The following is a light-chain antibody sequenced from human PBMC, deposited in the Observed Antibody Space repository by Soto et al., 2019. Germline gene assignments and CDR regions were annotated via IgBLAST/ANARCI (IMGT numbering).Light chain of an antibody. CDR2: AAS. CDR3: QQYNNWPRT. Sequence: ERVMAQSPATLSVSPGERATLSCRASQSVSPNLAWYQQKPGQAPRLLIYAASTRATGIPARFSGSGSGTEFTLTINSLQSEDFAVYYCQQYNNWPRTFGQGTKVDI. J-gene: IGKJ1*01. V-gene: IGKV3-15*01. CDR1: QSVSPN.